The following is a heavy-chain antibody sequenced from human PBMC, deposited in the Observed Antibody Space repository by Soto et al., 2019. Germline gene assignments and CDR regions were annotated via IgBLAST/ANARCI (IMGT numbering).Heavy chain of an antibody. V-gene: IGHV1-18*01. CDR3: ARTSRYSSSWYIDSREDTKNWFDP. Sequence: ASVKVSCKASGYTFTSYGISWVRQAPGQGLEWMGWISAYNGNTNYAQKLQGRVTMTTDTSTRTAYMELRSLRSDDTAVYYCARTSRYSSSWYIDSREDTKNWFDPWGQGTLVTVSS. CDR1: GYTFTSYG. CDR2: ISAYNGNT. D-gene: IGHD6-13*01. J-gene: IGHJ5*02.